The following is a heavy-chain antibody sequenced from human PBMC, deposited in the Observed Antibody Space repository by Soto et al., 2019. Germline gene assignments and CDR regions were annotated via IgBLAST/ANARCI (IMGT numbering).Heavy chain of an antibody. J-gene: IGHJ6*02. Sequence: ASVKVSCKASGYTFTSYGISWVRQAPGQGLEWMGWISAYNGNTNYAQKLQGRVTMTTDTSTSTAYMELRSLRSDDTAVYYCARVSAGIAVAGTEHTLDVWGQGTTVTVSS. V-gene: IGHV1-18*01. CDR3: ARVSAGIAVAGTEHTLDV. D-gene: IGHD6-19*01. CDR2: ISAYNGNT. CDR1: GYTFTSYG.